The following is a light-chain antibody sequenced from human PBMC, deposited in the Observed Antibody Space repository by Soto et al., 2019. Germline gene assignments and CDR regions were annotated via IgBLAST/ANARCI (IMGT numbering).Light chain of an antibody. CDR2: GAS. Sequence: EIVLTQSPGTLSLSPGEGATLSCSASESVSSNYLAWYQQEPGQAPRLLIFGASNRASDIPDRFSGSGSGTDFTLTISRLEPEDFAVYYCQQYGSSPPYTFGQGTKLEIK. V-gene: IGKV3-20*01. CDR1: ESVSSNY. CDR3: QQYGSSPPYT. J-gene: IGKJ2*01.